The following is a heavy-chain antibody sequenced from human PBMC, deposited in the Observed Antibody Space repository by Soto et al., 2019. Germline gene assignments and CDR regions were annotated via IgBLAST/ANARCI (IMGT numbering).Heavy chain of an antibody. CDR3: ARHNYGSGSTYFDY. D-gene: IGHD3-10*01. Sequence: PSETLSLTCTVSVGSISSYYWSWIRQPPGKGLEWIGYIYYSRSTNYNPSLKSRVTISVDTSKNQFSLKLNSMTAADTAVYYCARHNYGSGSTYFDYWGQGTLVTVSS. J-gene: IGHJ4*02. CDR1: VGSISSYY. V-gene: IGHV4-59*08. CDR2: IYYSRST.